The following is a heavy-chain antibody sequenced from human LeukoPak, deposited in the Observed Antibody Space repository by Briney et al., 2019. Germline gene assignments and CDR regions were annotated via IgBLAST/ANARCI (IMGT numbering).Heavy chain of an antibody. Sequence: SEALSLTCTVSGGSISSYYWSWIRQPPGKGLEWIGYMYYSGSTNYNPSLKSRVTMSVDTSKDHFSLKMSSVTAADTAVYYCARDIGGRYSWYYFDYWGRGTLVTVSS. V-gene: IGHV4-59*01. CDR3: ARDIGGRYSWYYFDY. CDR1: GGSISSYY. CDR2: MYYSGST. D-gene: IGHD2-8*01. J-gene: IGHJ4*02.